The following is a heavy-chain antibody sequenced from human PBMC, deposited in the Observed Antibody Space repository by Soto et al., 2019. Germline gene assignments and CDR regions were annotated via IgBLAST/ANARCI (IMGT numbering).Heavy chain of an antibody. CDR2: INHSGST. D-gene: IGHD6-25*01. J-gene: IGHJ6*02. Sequence: SETLSLTCAVYGGSFSGYYWSWVRQPPGKGLEWIGEINHSGSTNYNPSLKSRVTISVDTSKNQFSLKLSSVTAADTAVYYCARAAIYYYYYGMDVWGQGTTVTVSS. CDR1: GGSFSGYY. V-gene: IGHV4-34*01. CDR3: ARAAIYYYYYGMDV.